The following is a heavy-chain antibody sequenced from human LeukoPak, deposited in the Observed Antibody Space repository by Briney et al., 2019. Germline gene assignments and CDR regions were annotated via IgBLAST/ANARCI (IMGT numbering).Heavy chain of an antibody. CDR3: ARWVPAGYSFDY. Sequence: ASVKVSCKASGYTFTSYCISWVRQAPGQGLEWMGWISAYNGNTNYAQKLQGRVTMTTDTSTSTAYMELRSLRSDDTAVYYCARWVPAGYSFDYWGQGTLVTVSS. V-gene: IGHV1-18*01. CDR2: ISAYNGNT. J-gene: IGHJ4*02. D-gene: IGHD3-9*01. CDR1: GYTFTSYC.